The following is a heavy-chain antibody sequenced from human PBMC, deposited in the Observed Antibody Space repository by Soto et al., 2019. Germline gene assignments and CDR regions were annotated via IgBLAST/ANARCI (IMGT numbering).Heavy chain of an antibody. J-gene: IGHJ4*02. CDR1: GGSISSYY. D-gene: IGHD1-26*01. CDR3: ARRYGGNLDY. Sequence: QVQLQESGPGLVKPSETLSLTCTVSGGSISSYYWSWIRQPPGKGLEWIGYIYYSGGTNYNPSLKSRITISVDSSKNHFSLKLSSVTAADTAVYYCARRYGGNLDYWGQGTLVTVSS. V-gene: IGHV4-59*08. CDR2: IYYSGGT.